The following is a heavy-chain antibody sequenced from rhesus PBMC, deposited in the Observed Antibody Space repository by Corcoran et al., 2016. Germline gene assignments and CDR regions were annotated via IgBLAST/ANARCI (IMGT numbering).Heavy chain of an antibody. CDR2: IYGSGST. Sequence: QVQLQESGPGLVKPSETLSLTCAVSGDSISSNYWIWIRPAPGNGLEWIGYIYGSGSTYYNPSLKRRLTLSVDTSKNQLSLKLNSVTAADTAVYYCARGGTTVATIDWYFHLWGPGTPITVSS. J-gene: IGHJ2*01. V-gene: IGHV4S11*01. CDR3: ARGGTTVATIDWYFHL. CDR1: GDSISSNY. D-gene: IGHD4-29*01.